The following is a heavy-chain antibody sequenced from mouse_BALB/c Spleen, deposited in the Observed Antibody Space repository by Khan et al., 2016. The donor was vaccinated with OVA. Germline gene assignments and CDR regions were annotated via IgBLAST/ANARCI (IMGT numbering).Heavy chain of an antibody. Sequence: VQLKQSGTELVKPGASVKMSCKASGFNIKDTYIHWVKRRPEQGLAWIGRITPSIGNTAYDPKFQGKATMRADTSSNTAYLQLSSLPTWDTAVSYCVRPSYDARIFNDWGHGTTVTVSS. CDR2: ITPSIGNT. CDR3: VRPSYDARIFND. D-gene: IGHD2-3*01. J-gene: IGHJ1*01. CDR1: GFNIKDTY. V-gene: IGHV14-3*02.